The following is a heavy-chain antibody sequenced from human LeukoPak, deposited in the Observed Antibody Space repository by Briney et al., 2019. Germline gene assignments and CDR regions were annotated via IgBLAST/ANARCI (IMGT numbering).Heavy chain of an antibody. J-gene: IGHJ4*02. D-gene: IGHD1-26*01. V-gene: IGHV1-2*02. Sequence: ASVKVSCKASGYTFTGYYMHWVRQAPGQGLEWMGWINPNSGGTNYAQKFQGRVTMTRDTSISTAYMELSRPRSDDTAVYYCARGGDRPTARIVGALPYYFDYWGQGTLVTVSS. CDR3: ARGGDRPTARIVGALPYYFDY. CDR2: INPNSGGT. CDR1: GYTFTGYY.